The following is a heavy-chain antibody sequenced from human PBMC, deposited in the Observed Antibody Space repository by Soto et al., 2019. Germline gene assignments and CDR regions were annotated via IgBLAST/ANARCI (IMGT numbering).Heavy chain of an antibody. CDR3: AREEGRGAYVVWFDY. J-gene: IGHJ4*02. CDR2: INPNTGGT. Sequence: QVQLVQSGAEVKNLGASVKVSCKGSGYTFTAYNMHWVRQAPGQGLEWMGWINPNTGGTDSAQKFQGRVTMTRDTSITTGYIELSRLTSDDTAVYSCAREEGRGAYVVWFDYWGQGTLVTVSS. D-gene: IGHD2-8*01. CDR1: GYTFTAYN. V-gene: IGHV1-2*02.